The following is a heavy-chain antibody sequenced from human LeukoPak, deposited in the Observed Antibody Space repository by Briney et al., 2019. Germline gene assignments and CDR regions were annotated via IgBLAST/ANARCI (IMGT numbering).Heavy chain of an antibody. D-gene: IGHD2-2*01. V-gene: IGHV3-74*01. CDR2: INSDGSWT. CDR3: VSFYETY. J-gene: IGHJ4*02. CDR1: GNYW. Sequence: GSLRLSCAASGNYWMHWVRQAPGKGLVWVSHINSDGSWTSYADSVKGRFTISKDNAKNTVYLQMNNLRAEDTAVYYCVSFYETYWGRGTLVTVSS.